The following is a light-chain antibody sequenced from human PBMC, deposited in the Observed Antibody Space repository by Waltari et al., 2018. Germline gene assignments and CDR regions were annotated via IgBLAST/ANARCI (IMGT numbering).Light chain of an antibody. J-gene: IGKJ4*01. V-gene: IGKV4-1*01. CDR1: SCLYSSNNKNY. CDR3: QQYYSTPRT. CDR2: WAS. Sequence: SCLYSSNNKNYLAWYQQKPGQPPKLLIYWASTRESGVPDRFSGSGSGTDFTLTISSLQAEDVAVYYCQQYYSTPRTFGGGTKVEIK.